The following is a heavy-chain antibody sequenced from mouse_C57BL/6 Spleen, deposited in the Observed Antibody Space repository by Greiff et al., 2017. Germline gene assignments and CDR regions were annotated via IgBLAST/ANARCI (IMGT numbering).Heavy chain of an antibody. CDR1: GYTFTSYW. CDR3: ARGGITTRDYAMDY. V-gene: IGHV1-69*01. D-gene: IGHD2-4*01. CDR2: IDPSDSYT. J-gene: IGHJ4*01. Sequence: QVQLQQPGAELVMPGASVKLSCKASGYTFTSYWMHWVKQRPGQGLEWIGEIDPSDSYTNYNQKFKGKSTLTVDKSSSTAYMQLSSLTSEDSAVYCCARGGITTRDYAMDYWGQGTSVTVSS.